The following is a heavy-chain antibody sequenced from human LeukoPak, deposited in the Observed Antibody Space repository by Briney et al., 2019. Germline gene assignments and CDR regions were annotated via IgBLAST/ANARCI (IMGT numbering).Heavy chain of an antibody. Sequence: GGSLRLSCAASGFTFTTYSTSWVRQAPGKGLEWVANINQDGTEKYYVDSVKGRFTISRDNGKNSLYLQMNRLRAEDTAVYYCARPRGCGSSRCNNFDYWGQGTLVTVSS. CDR3: ARPRGCGSSRCNNFDY. CDR2: INQDGTEK. V-gene: IGHV3-7*01. CDR1: GFTFTTYS. J-gene: IGHJ4*02. D-gene: IGHD2-2*01.